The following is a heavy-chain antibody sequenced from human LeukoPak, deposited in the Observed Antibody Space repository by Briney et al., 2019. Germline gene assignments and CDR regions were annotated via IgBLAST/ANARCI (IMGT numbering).Heavy chain of an antibody. V-gene: IGHV1-24*01. CDR1: GYTLTELS. CDR3: ATYYGSGRNYFDY. CDR2: FDPEDGET. J-gene: IGHJ4*02. D-gene: IGHD3-10*01. Sequence: ASVKVSCKVSGYTLTELSMHWVGQAPGKGLEWMGGFDPEDGETIYAQKFQGRVTMTEDTSTDTAYMELSSLRSEDTAVYYCATYYGSGRNYFDYWGQGTLVTVSS.